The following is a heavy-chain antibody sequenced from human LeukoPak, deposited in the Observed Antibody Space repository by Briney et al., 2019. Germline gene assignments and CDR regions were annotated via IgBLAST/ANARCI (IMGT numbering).Heavy chain of an antibody. J-gene: IGHJ6*03. CDR3: ARDPRRGYSYGLGYYYYMDV. CDR1: GYTFTGYY. Sequence: ASVKVSCKASGYTFTGYYMHWVRQAPGQGLEWMGWINPNSGGTNYAQKFQGRVTMTRDTSISTAYMELSRLRSDDTAVYYCARDPRRGYSYGLGYYYYMDVWGKGTTVTVSS. D-gene: IGHD5-18*01. CDR2: INPNSGGT. V-gene: IGHV1-2*02.